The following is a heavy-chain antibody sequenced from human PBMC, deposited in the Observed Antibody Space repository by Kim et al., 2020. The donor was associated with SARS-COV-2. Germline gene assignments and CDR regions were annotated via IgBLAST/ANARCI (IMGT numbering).Heavy chain of an antibody. D-gene: IGHD3-22*01. Sequence: RGDTNYGQKFQGRVTMTRDTSISTAYMELNRLTSDDTAVYYCARNNSGYNWGQGTLVTVSS. CDR2: RGDT. V-gene: IGHV1-2*02. CDR3: ARNNSGYN. J-gene: IGHJ4*02.